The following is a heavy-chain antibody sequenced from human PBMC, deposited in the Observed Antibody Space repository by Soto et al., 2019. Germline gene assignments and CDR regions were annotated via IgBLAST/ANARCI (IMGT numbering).Heavy chain of an antibody. D-gene: IGHD3-10*01. J-gene: IGHJ6*02. CDR1: GFTFSSYG. Sequence: QVQLVESGGGVVQPGRSLRLSCAASGFTFSSYGMHWVRQAPGKWLEWVAVRSYDGSNKYYADSVKGRFTISRDNSKNTLYLQMNSLRAEDTAVYSCAKSNGGTQGSGSYYDYGMEVWGQGTTVTVSS. CDR2: RSYDGSNK. CDR3: AKSNGGTQGSGSYYDYGMEV. V-gene: IGHV3-30*18.